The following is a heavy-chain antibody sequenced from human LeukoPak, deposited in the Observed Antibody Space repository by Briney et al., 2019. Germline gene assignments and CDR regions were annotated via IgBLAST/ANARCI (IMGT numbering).Heavy chain of an antibody. CDR2: INHSGNT. Sequence: PSETLSLTCAVYGGSFSGYYWSWIRQPPGKGLEWIGEINHSGNTNHNPSLRSRVTISVDQSKNQLFLRLTSVTAADTAIYYCASNWGYSQGHWGQGILVTVSS. CDR3: ASNWGYSQGH. J-gene: IGHJ4*02. D-gene: IGHD7-27*01. CDR1: GGSFSGYY. V-gene: IGHV4-34*01.